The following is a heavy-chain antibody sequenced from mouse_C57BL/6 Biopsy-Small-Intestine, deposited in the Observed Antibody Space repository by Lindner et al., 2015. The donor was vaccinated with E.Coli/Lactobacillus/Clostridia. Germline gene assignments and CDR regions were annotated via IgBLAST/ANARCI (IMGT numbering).Heavy chain of an antibody. D-gene: IGHD4-1*02. Sequence: VQLQESGAELVKPGASVKISCKASGNAFSSYWMNWVKQRPGKGLEWIGQIYPGDGDTNYNGKFKGKATLNCRQILQHSLHAAQQPVPTEDSAVYLCASQLGRGWEHFDYWGQGTTLTVSS. V-gene: IGHV1-80*01. CDR2: IYPGDGDT. J-gene: IGHJ2*01. CDR1: GNAFSSYW. CDR3: ASQLGRGWEHFDY.